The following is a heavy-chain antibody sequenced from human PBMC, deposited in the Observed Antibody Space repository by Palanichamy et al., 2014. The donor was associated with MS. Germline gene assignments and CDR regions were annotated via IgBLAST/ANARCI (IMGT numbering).Heavy chain of an antibody. CDR1: GFSVSNTY. J-gene: IGHJ2*01. Sequence: EVQLVETGGGLIQPRESLTLSCKVSGFSVSNTYMNWVRQAPGKGREWVSVIYSGGMKFYADSVKGRFTISRDTSKTVFLQINSLRVEDTAVYYCARGFNRYFDLWGRGTLVTVSS. V-gene: IGHV3-53*02. CDR3: ARGFNRYFDL. D-gene: IGHD3-3*01. CDR2: IYSGGMK.